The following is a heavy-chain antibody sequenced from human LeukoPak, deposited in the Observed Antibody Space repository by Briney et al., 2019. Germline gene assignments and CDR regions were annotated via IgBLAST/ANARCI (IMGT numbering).Heavy chain of an antibody. CDR1: GFTFSNYA. V-gene: IGHV3-23*01. Sequence: GGSLRLSCAASGFTFSNYAMTWVRQAPGKGLEWVSAISTGGDTTYYADSAKGRFTISRDNSKNTLFLQVNSLRAEATAVYYCAKVIVRGTFYYDALDVWGQGTTVTVSS. D-gene: IGHD3-10*01. CDR3: AKVIVRGTFYYDALDV. J-gene: IGHJ6*02. CDR2: ISTGGDTT.